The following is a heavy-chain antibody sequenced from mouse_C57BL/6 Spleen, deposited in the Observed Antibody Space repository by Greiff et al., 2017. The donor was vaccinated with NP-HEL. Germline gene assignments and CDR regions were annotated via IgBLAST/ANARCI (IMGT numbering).Heavy chain of an antibody. V-gene: IGHV1-26*01. D-gene: IGHD3-2*02. CDR3: AKTAQATRWLAY. CDR2: INPNNGGT. Sequence: EVQLQQSGPELVKPGASVKISCKASGYTFTDYYMNWVKQSHGKSLEWIGDINPNNGGTSYNQKFKVKATLTVDKSSSTAYMELRSLTSEDSAVYYWAKTAQATRWLAYWGQGTLVTVSA. CDR1: GYTFTDYY. J-gene: IGHJ3*01.